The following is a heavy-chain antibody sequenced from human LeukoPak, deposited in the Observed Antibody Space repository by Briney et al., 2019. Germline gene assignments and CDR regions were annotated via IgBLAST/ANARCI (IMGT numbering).Heavy chain of an antibody. CDR1: GGSISSGGYY. J-gene: IGHJ5*02. CDR2: IYYSGST. V-gene: IGHV4-31*03. Sequence: SETLSLTCTVSGGSISSGGYYWSWIRQHPGKGLEWIGYIYYSGSTYYNPSLKSRVTISVDTSKNQFSLKLSSVTAADTAVYYCARGLRGKVVVVPAAIYGDPWGQGTLVTVSS. D-gene: IGHD2-2*01. CDR3: ARGLRGKVVVVPAAIYGDP.